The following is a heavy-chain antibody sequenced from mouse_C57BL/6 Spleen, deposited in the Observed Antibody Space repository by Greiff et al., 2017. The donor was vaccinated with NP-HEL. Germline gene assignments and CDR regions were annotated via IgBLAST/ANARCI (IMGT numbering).Heavy chain of an antibody. Sequence: EVQVVESGGGLVKPGGSLKLSCAASGFTFSSYAMSWVRQTPEKRLEWVATISDGGSYTYYPDNVKGRFTISRDNAKNNLYLQMSHLKSEDTAMYYCARDPSYPMDYWGQGTSVTVSS. CDR2: ISDGGSYT. V-gene: IGHV5-4*01. CDR3: ARDPSYPMDY. CDR1: GFTFSSYA. J-gene: IGHJ4*01. D-gene: IGHD1-1*01.